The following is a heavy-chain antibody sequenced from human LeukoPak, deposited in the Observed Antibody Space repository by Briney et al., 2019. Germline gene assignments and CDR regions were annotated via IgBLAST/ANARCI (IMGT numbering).Heavy chain of an antibody. CDR1: GFIFSDFA. CDR2: MSASGSHT. J-gene: IGHJ4*02. V-gene: IGHV3-23*01. Sequence: PGGSLGLSCAASGFIFSDFAMSWVRQAPGKGLEWVSGMSASGSHTHSADFVKGRFTISRDNFKNTLYLQMNGLRVEDTAVYYCASGGHVDYWGQGTLVTVSS. D-gene: IGHD2-15*01. CDR3: ASGGHVDY.